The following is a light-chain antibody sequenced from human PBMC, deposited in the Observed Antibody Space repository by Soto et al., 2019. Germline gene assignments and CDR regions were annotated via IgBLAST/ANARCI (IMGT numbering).Light chain of an antibody. CDR1: HGIRNF. CDR2: AAS. J-gene: IGKJ2*01. V-gene: IGKV1-17*01. CDR3: LQHDTYPFT. Sequence: DIQMTQSPSSLSASAGDRVTITCRASHGIRNFLGWYQQKPGKAPKRLIHAASSLESGVPSRFSGSGSGTXXTLXIXXXQPEDFATYYCLQHDTYPFTFGQGTKVEIK.